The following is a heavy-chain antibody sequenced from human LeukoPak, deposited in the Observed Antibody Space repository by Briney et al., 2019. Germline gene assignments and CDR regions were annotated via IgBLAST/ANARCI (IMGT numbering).Heavy chain of an antibody. Sequence: SETLSLTCAVYGGSFSGYYWSWIRQPPGKGLEWIGEINHSGSTNYNPSLKSRVTMSVDTSKNQFSLKLSSVTATDTAVYYCARDLVQQLDYYYYYMDVWGKGTTVTVSS. J-gene: IGHJ6*03. CDR1: GGSFSGYY. D-gene: IGHD6-13*01. V-gene: IGHV4-34*01. CDR2: INHSGST. CDR3: ARDLVQQLDYYYYYMDV.